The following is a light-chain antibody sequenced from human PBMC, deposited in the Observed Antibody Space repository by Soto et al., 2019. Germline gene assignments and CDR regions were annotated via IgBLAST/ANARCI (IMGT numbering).Light chain of an antibody. CDR1: SSDVGGYNY. CDR2: EVT. J-gene: IGLJ3*02. V-gene: IGLV2-8*01. Sequence: QSVLTQPPSASGSPGQSVTISCTGTSSDVGGYNYVSWYQQHPGKAPKLMIYEVTKRPSGVPDRFSGSKSGNTASLTVSGLQADDEADYYCSSHAGINNVVFGGGTKLTVL. CDR3: SSHAGINNVV.